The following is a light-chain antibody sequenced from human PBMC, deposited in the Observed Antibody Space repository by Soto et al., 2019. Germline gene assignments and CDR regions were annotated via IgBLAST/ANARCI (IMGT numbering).Light chain of an antibody. J-gene: IGKJ5*01. V-gene: IGKV3-20*01. CDR3: QQYGSSPLIT. CDR1: QSVSSSY. Sequence: EIVLTQSPGTLSLSPGERATLSCRASQSVSSSYLAWYQQKPGQAPRLLIYGASSRATGIPDRFSGSGCGTDFTLIIIRLEPEDFAVYYCQQYGSSPLITFGQGTRLEIK. CDR2: GAS.